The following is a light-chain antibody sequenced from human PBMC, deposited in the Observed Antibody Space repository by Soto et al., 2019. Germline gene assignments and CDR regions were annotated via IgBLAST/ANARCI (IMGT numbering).Light chain of an antibody. CDR2: GIS. J-gene: IGKJ1*01. CDR1: QSVSSNY. Sequence: EIVLTQSPGTLSLSPGERSTLSCMAIQSVSSNYLAWYQQKSGQAPRLLIYGISSRATGIPDRLSGSGSGTDFTLTISRLEPEDFAVYYCQQYGNSRTFGQGTKVDIK. V-gene: IGKV3-20*01. CDR3: QQYGNSRT.